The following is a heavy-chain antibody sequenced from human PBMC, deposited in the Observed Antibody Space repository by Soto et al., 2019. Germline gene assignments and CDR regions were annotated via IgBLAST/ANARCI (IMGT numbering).Heavy chain of an antibody. D-gene: IGHD3-9*01. CDR1: GYTFTTYY. CDR3: GRALLNSGNHYVDV. V-gene: IGHV1-46*01. CDR2: TNTSAGSA. Sequence: GPSVKVSCKASGYTFTTYYMHWVRQAPGQGLEWMGITNTSAGSASYAQKLQGRVSMTRDTSTSTVYMELSSLNSEDSAVYYCGRALLNSGNHYVDVWGKGTTVTVSS. J-gene: IGHJ6*03.